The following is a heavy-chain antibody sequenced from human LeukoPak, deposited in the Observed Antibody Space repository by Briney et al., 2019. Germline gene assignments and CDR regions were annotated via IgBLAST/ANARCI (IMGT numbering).Heavy chain of an antibody. J-gene: IGHJ4*02. CDR1: GYTFPSYF. CDR3: ARYTRIAAHADY. CDR2: INPTGGST. Sequence: ASVKVSCKASGYTFPSYFMHWVRQAPGQGLEWMGIINPTGGSTTYAQKFQGRVTMTRDTSTSTVYMELSSLRSDDTAVYYCARYTRIAAHADYWGQGTLVTVSS. V-gene: IGHV1-46*01. D-gene: IGHD6-6*01.